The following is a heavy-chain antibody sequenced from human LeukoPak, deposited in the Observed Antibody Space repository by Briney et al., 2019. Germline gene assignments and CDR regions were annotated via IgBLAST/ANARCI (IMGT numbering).Heavy chain of an antibody. CDR2: IIPIFGTA. Sequence: SVKVSCKASGGTFSSYAISWARQAPGQGLEWMGGIIPIFGTANYAQKFQGRVTITTDESTSTAYMELSSLRSEDTAVYYCARLSRSGWYWDYFDYWGQGTLVTVSS. CDR1: GGTFSSYA. CDR3: ARLSRSGWYWDYFDY. J-gene: IGHJ4*02. V-gene: IGHV1-69*05. D-gene: IGHD6-19*01.